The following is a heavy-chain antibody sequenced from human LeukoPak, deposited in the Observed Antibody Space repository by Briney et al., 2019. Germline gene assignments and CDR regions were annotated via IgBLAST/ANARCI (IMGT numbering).Heavy chain of an antibody. Sequence: PSGPLSLTCAVSCGSISSSNWWSWVRQPPGKGLDWIGEIYHRGSTNYTPSLKSRVTISVDKSKNQFSVKLSSVTAADTAVYYCAIYSSSWYFDYWGQGTLVPVSS. CDR1: CGSISSSNW. V-gene: IGHV4-4*02. CDR3: AIYSSSWYFDY. CDR2: IYHRGST. J-gene: IGHJ4*02. D-gene: IGHD6-13*01.